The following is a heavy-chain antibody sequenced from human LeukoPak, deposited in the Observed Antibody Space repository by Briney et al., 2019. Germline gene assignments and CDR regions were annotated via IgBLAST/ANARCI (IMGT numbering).Heavy chain of an antibody. CDR3: ARGPYCGGDCYFAY. Sequence: PSETLSLTCTVSSGSISNYYWSWIRQPAGKGLEWIGRIYTSGTTNYNPSLKSRVTMSVDTSKNQFSLKLSSVTAADTAVYYCARGPYCGGDCYFAYWGQGTLVTVSS. CDR1: SGSISNYY. CDR2: IYTSGTT. D-gene: IGHD2-21*01. V-gene: IGHV4-4*07. J-gene: IGHJ4*02.